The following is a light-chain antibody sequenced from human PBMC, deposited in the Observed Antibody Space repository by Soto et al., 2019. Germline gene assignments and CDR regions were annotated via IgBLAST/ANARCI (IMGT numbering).Light chain of an antibody. CDR1: SSEVGGYDY. Sequence: QPVLTQPASVSGSPGQSIAISCTGTSSEVGGYDYVSWYQQHPGKAPKLMIYDVSNRPSGVSNRFSGSKSDNTASLTISGLQAEDEADYYCSSYTSSSTYVFGTGTKVTVL. CDR2: DVS. CDR3: SSYTSSSTYV. V-gene: IGLV2-14*01. J-gene: IGLJ1*01.